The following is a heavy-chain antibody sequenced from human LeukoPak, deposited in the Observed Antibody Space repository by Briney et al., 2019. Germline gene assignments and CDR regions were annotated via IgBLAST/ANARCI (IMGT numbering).Heavy chain of an antibody. CDR3: ARFIAAPYYFDY. J-gene: IGHJ4*02. CDR1: GFTFSSYG. CDR2: ISYDGTNK. D-gene: IGHD6-13*01. Sequence: GGSLRLSCAASGFTFSSYGMHWVRQAPGKGLEWVAFISYDGTNKYYADSVKGRFTISRDNAKNSLYLQMNSLRAEDTAVYYCARFIAAPYYFDYWGRGTLVTVSS. V-gene: IGHV3-30*03.